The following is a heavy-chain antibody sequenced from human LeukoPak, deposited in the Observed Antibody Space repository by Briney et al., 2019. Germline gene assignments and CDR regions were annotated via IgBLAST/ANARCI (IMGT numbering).Heavy chain of an antibody. CDR2: ISDSGDRR. V-gene: IGHV3-23*01. CDR1: GFTFSSFG. CDR3: AEVGADSSCDY. D-gene: IGHD6-6*01. Sequence: PGGSLRLSCAASGFTFSSFGMTWVRQAPGKGLEWVSGISDSGDRRYYAVSVKGRFTISRDNSKNTLYLQMNILKAEDTAVYYCAEVGADSSCDYWGQGTLVTVAS. J-gene: IGHJ4*02.